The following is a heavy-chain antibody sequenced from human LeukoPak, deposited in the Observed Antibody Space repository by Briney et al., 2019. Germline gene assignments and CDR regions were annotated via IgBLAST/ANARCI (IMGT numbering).Heavy chain of an antibody. CDR3: ARMGVSYYYDSSTYYPAAFDF. D-gene: IGHD3-22*01. CDR2: IFHSGSI. V-gene: IGHV4-38-2*01. Sequence: SETLSLTCGVSGYSIISGYYWGWIRQSPGKGLEWIATIFHSGSIYYNPSLKSRLTLSVDTSKNQFTLKLNSVTAADTAVYYCARMGVSYYYDSSTYYPAAFDFWGQGTMVSVSS. CDR1: GYSIISGYY. J-gene: IGHJ3*01.